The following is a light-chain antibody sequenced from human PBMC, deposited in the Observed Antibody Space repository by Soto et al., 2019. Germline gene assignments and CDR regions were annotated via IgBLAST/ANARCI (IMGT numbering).Light chain of an antibody. CDR1: SSDVGGYNY. CDR3: GSYTSSTTLVV. Sequence: QSALTQPASVSGSPGQSITISCTGTSSDVGGYNYVSWYQQHPGKAPKLMIYDVSDRPSGVSSRFSGSKSGNTASLTISGLQAEDEADYYCGSYTSSTTLVVFGGGTKLNVL. CDR2: DVS. V-gene: IGLV2-14*01. J-gene: IGLJ2*01.